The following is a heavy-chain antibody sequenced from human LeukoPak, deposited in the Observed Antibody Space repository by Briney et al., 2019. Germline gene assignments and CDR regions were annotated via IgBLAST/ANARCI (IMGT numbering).Heavy chain of an antibody. CDR3: ATVGEGSILTGCYYAFDI. Sequence: ASVTVSFTVSGYTLTELSMHWVRQAPGKGLEWMGGFDPEDGETIYAQKFQGRVTMTEDTSTDTAYMELSSLRSEDTAVYYCATVGEGSILTGCYYAFDIWGQGTMVTVSS. J-gene: IGHJ3*02. V-gene: IGHV1-24*01. CDR2: FDPEDGET. CDR1: GYTLTELS. D-gene: IGHD3-9*01.